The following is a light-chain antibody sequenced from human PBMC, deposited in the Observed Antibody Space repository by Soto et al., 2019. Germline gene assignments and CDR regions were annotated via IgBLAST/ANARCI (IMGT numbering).Light chain of an antibody. J-gene: IGLJ1*01. CDR2: RKN. Sequence: QAVVTQPPSASGTPGQRVTISCSGTSSNTGSDYVYWYQQLPGTAPKLLIYRKNLRPSGVPDRFSGFRSGTSASLAITGLRSEDEADYYCAAWDDSLSGYVFGTGTQLTVL. V-gene: IGLV1-47*01. CDR3: AAWDDSLSGYV. CDR1: SSNTGSDY.